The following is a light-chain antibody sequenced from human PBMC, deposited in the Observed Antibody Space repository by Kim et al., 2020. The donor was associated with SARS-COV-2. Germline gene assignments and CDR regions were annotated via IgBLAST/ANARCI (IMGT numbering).Light chain of an antibody. Sequence: SVGDRVTITCQASQDISNYLNWYQQRPGKAPKLLIYDASNLKTGVPSRFSGSGSGTHFTFTISNLQPEDIAAYYCQQYDNLPITFGQGTRLEIK. J-gene: IGKJ5*01. CDR3: QQYDNLPIT. CDR1: QDISNY. V-gene: IGKV1-33*01. CDR2: DAS.